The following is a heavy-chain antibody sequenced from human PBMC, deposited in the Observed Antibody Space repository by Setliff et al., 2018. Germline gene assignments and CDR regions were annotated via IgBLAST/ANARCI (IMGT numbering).Heavy chain of an antibody. Sequence: SETLSLTCSVSGYSIITGYYWAWIRRLPGRGLEWIGSLHRVGTFFYNPSLVSRATLSLDTSRSQFSLKLTSVTAADTAVYYCARGGGGYHSDFWGPGILVTVSS. V-gene: IGHV4-38-2*02. CDR3: ARGGGGYHSDF. CDR2: LHRVGTF. CDR1: GYSIITGYY. D-gene: IGHD3-16*01. J-gene: IGHJ4*02.